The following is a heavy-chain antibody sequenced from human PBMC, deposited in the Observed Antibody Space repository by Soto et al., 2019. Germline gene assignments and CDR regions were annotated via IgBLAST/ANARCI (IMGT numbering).Heavy chain of an antibody. CDR3: ARGLGYCISTAGYVEN. CDR2: ISLDGNKQ. Sequence: QVHLVESGGGVVQPGRSLRLACAASGFRLRDFALHWVRQAPGKGLEWVAVISLDGNKQYYAESVKGRFTISRDTSSDTLYLHMTSLRAEDTATYYCARGLGYCISTAGYVENWGQGTLVTVSS. J-gene: IGHJ4*02. V-gene: IGHV3-30-3*01. D-gene: IGHD2-2*01. CDR1: GFRLRDFA.